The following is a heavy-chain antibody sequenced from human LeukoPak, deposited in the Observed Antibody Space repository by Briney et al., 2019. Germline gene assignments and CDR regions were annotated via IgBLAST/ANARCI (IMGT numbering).Heavy chain of an antibody. J-gene: IGHJ3*02. D-gene: IGHD5-24*01. V-gene: IGHV3-7*01. CDR2: IKQDGSEK. CDR3: AREATSFAFDI. Sequence: GGSLRLSCAASGFTFSSYAMSWVRQAPGKGLEWVANIKQDGSEKYYVDSVKGRFTISRDNAKNSLYLQTNSLRAEDTAVYYCAREATSFAFDIWGQGTMVTVSS. CDR1: GFTFSSYA.